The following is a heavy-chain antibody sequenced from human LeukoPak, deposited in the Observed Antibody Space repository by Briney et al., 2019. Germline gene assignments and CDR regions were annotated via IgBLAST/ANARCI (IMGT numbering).Heavy chain of an antibody. Sequence: GRSLRLSCAASGFTFSNYGMHWVRQAPGKGLEWVAGIWYDGSDKYHADSVKGRFTISRDNSKNTLYLQMNSLRVEDTAVYYCARPVVLGAYLRGAYYFDSWGQGTLVTVSS. V-gene: IGHV3-33*01. CDR2: IWYDGSDK. CDR1: GFTFSNYG. D-gene: IGHD3-16*01. CDR3: ARPVVLGAYLRGAYYFDS. J-gene: IGHJ4*02.